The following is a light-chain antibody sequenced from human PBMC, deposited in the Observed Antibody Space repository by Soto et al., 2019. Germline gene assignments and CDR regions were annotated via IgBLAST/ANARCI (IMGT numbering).Light chain of an antibody. J-gene: IGKJ4*01. CDR1: QSVDRY. CDR2: DAS. CDR3: QQRKYWPPLT. V-gene: IGKV3-11*01. Sequence: EVVVTQSPATLSLSPGARATLSCRASQSVDRYLVWYQQKPGQTPRVLIYDASNRATGIPARFSGSGSGTDFTRTISSLEPEDFAVYYCQQRKYWPPLTFGGGTKVEIK.